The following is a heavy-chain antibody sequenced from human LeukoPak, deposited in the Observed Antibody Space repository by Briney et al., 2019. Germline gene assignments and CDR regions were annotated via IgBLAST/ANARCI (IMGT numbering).Heavy chain of an antibody. Sequence: GGSLRLSCAASRFTFRSYAMLWVRQAPGKGLEWVAVISYDGSNKYYADSGKGRFTISRDNSKNTLYLQMNSLRPDDTAIYYCAREWGTVATPAFFDYWGQGTLVTVSS. V-gene: IGHV3-30*01. D-gene: IGHD4-23*01. CDR1: RFTFRSYA. CDR3: AREWGTVATPAFFDY. J-gene: IGHJ4*02. CDR2: ISYDGSNK.